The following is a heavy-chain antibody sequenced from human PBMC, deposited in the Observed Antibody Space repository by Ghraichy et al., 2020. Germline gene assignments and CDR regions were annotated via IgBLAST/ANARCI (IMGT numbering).Heavy chain of an antibody. CDR2: IYYSGST. CDR3: ASYGIAAAGFSGWFDP. Sequence: SETLSLTCTVSGGSISSYYWSWIRQPPGKGLEWIGYIYYSGSTNYNPSLKSRVTISVDTSKNQFSLKLSSVTAADTAVYYCASYGIAAAGFSGWFDPWGQGTLVTVSS. D-gene: IGHD6-13*01. CDR1: GGSISSYY. V-gene: IGHV4-59*08. J-gene: IGHJ5*02.